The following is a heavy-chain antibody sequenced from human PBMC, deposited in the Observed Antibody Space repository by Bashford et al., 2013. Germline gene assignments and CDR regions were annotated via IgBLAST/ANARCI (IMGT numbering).Heavy chain of an antibody. J-gene: IGHJ4*02. V-gene: IGHV3-7*01. CDR3: ARANLYSSGWSTGNFDY. CDR2: IRQGGNEK. D-gene: IGHD6-19*01. Sequence: VRQGSRKGLEWVASIRQGGNEKYYVDSVKGRFTISRDDAKNTLYLQMNSLRAEDTAVYYCARANLYSSGWSTGNFDYWGQGTLVTVSS.